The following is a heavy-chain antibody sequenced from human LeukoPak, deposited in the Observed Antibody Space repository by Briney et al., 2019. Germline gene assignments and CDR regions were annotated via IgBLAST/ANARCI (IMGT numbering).Heavy chain of an antibody. CDR3: AKGGIAARPGYGMDV. Sequence: GSLRLSCAASGFTFSSYGMRWVRPGPGKGLEWVAVISYDGSNKYYADSVKGRFTISRDNSKNPLYLQMNGLRAEDTAVYYCAKGGIAARPGYGMDVWGQGTTVTVSS. J-gene: IGHJ6*02. V-gene: IGHV3-30*18. CDR1: GFTFSSYG. CDR2: ISYDGSNK. D-gene: IGHD6-6*01.